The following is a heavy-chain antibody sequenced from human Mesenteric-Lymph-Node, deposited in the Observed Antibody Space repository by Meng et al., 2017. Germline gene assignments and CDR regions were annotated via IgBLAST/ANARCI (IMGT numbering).Heavy chain of an antibody. V-gene: IGHV4-59*01. CDR2: IYYSGST. Sequence: GSLRLSCTVSGGSISSYYWSWIRQPPGKGLEWIGYIYYSGSTNYNPSLKSRVTISVDTSKNQFSLKLSSVTAADTAVYYCARGEYLRIRVNSYGYNEDAFDIWGQGTMVTVSS. CDR3: ARGEYLRIRVNSYGYNEDAFDI. J-gene: IGHJ3*02. D-gene: IGHD5-18*01. CDR1: GGSISSYY.